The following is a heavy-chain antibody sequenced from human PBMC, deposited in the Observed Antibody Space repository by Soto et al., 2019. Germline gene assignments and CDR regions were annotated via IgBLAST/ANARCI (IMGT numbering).Heavy chain of an antibody. CDR1: GFVFKDSS. V-gene: IGHV3-73*01. CDR3: TRLISAAHDY. Sequence: EVLLVESGGGMVQPGGSLKLSCAASGFVFKDSSIHWVRQASGKGLEWVGRIRDRAYSYATAYAESVKGRFTISRDDSNYTAYLQMIGLKTEDTASYYCTRLISAAHDYWGQGTLVTVSS. CDR2: IRDRAYSYAT. D-gene: IGHD3-10*01. J-gene: IGHJ4*02.